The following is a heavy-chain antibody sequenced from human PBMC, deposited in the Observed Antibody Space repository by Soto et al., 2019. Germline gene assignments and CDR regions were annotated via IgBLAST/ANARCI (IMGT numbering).Heavy chain of an antibody. CDR2: TYYRSKWYN. D-gene: IGHD1-1*01. J-gene: IGHJ6*02. CDR3: ARGNEEVDV. V-gene: IGHV6-1*01. CDR1: VDSVSSNSAA. Sequence: SQTLSLTCVISVDSVSSNSAAWNCIRQSPSRGLEWLGRTYYRSKWYNNYAVSVKSRITINPDTSNNQLSLQLNSVTPEDTAVYYCARGNEEVDVWGQGTTVTVSS.